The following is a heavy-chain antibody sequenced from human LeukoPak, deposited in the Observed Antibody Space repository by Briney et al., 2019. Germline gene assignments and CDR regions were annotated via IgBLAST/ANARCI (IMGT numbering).Heavy chain of an antibody. CDR1: GGSFSGFN. D-gene: IGHD6-6*01. J-gene: IGHJ4*02. V-gene: IGHV4-34*01. CDR2: INHSGST. CDR3: ARRGSMTGPPPL. Sequence: SETLSLTCAVYGGSFSGFNWTWVRQPPGKGLEWIGDINHSGSTSYNPSLKSRVTISVDSSKNQFSLKLSSVTAADTAVYYCARRGSMTGPPPLWGQGTLVTVSS.